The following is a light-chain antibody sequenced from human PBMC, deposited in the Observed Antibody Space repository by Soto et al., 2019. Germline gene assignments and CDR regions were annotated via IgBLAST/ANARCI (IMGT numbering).Light chain of an antibody. CDR1: QSVSSN. Sequence: EIVLTQSPGTLSVSPGERATLSCRASQSVSSNLAWYQQKPGQAPRLLIYGASTRATGIPARFSGSGSGTDFTLTISSLQSADFAVYYCQQYNNWPFTFGPGTKVDIK. J-gene: IGKJ3*01. CDR3: QQYNNWPFT. V-gene: IGKV3-15*01. CDR2: GAS.